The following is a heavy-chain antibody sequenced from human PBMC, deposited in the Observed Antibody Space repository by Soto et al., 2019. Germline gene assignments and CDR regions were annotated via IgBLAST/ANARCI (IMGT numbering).Heavy chain of an antibody. CDR3: ARGEGYNWNYAGMDV. CDR1: EGTFSSYA. D-gene: IGHD1-7*01. Sequence: QVQLLQSGAEVKKPGSSVKVSCKASEGTFSSYAISWVRQAPGQGLEWMGGIIPIFGTANYAQKFQGRVMITTDKSTSTAYMERSSLRSEDTAVYYCARGEGYNWNYAGMDVWGQGTTVTVSS. J-gene: IGHJ6*02. CDR2: IIPIFGTA. V-gene: IGHV1-69*06.